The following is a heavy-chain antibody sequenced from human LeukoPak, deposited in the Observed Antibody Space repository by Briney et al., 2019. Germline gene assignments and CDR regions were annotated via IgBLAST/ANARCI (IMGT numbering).Heavy chain of an antibody. CDR3: AKLLAVTNSYYFNY. V-gene: IGHV3-23*01. CDR2: ISGSGSGGST. J-gene: IGHJ4*02. CDR1: GFTFSSYA. Sequence: GGSLRLSCAASGFTFSSYAMSWVRQAPGKGLEWVSTISGSGSGGSTYYADPVKGRFTISRDNSKDTLYLQMNSLRAEDTAVYYCAKLLAVTNSYYFNYWGQGTLVTVSS. D-gene: IGHD6-19*01.